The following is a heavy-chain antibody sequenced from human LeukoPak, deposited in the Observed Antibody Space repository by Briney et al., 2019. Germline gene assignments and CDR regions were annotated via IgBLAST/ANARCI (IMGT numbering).Heavy chain of an antibody. D-gene: IGHD6-13*01. CDR1: GFTFSRYW. J-gene: IGHJ4*02. CDR2: ISPDGSTT. Sequence: GGSLRLSCAASGFTFSRYWMHWVRQAPGKGLMWVSRISPDGSTTLYADSVKGRFTISRDNAKNTLYLQMNSLRAEDTAVYYCARDNLGAAGLFDNWGQGTLVTVSS. CDR3: ARDNLGAAGLFDN. V-gene: IGHV3-74*03.